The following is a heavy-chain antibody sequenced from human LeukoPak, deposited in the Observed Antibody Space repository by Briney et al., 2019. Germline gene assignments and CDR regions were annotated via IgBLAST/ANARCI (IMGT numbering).Heavy chain of an antibody. V-gene: IGHV3-30-3*01. D-gene: IGHD6-6*01. Sequence: GGSLRLSCAASGFTFSSYAMHWVRQAPGKGLEWVAVISYDGSNKYYADSVKGRFTISSDNSKNTLYLQMNSLRAEDMAVYYCARDGLIAARRAYYFDYWGQGTLVTVSS. CDR1: GFTFSSYA. CDR2: ISYDGSNK. J-gene: IGHJ4*02. CDR3: ARDGLIAARRAYYFDY.